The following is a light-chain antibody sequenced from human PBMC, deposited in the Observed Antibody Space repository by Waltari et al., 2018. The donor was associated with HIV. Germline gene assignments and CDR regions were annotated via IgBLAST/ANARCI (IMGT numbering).Light chain of an antibody. Sequence: EIVLTQSPGTLSLSPGERATLSRRARQSVSSNYLAWYQQKPGQAPRLLIYGASSRATGIPDRFSGSGSGTDFTLTISRLEPEDFAVYYCQQYGSSSLTFGGGTKVEIK. J-gene: IGKJ4*01. V-gene: IGKV3-20*01. CDR2: GAS. CDR3: QQYGSSSLT. CDR1: QSVSSNY.